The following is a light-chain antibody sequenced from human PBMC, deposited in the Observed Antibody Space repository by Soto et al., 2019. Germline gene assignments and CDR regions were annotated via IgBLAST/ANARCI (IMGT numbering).Light chain of an antibody. J-gene: IGLJ2*01. Sequence: QSALTQPAFVSGSPGQSITISCTGTSSDVGGYNYVSWYQQHPGKAPKLMIYDVSNRPSGVSNRFSGSKSGNTASLTISGLEAEDEADYYCSSYTSIGTLVFGGGTKLTVL. CDR1: SSDVGGYNY. V-gene: IGLV2-14*01. CDR3: SSYTSIGTLV. CDR2: DVS.